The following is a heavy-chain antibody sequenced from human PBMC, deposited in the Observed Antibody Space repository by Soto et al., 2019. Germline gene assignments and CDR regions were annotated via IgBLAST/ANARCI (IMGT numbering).Heavy chain of an antibody. J-gene: IGHJ4*02. CDR1: GFSPSTSGVG. V-gene: IGHV2-5*02. CDR2: IYWDDDK. D-gene: IGHD6-6*01. CDR3: ARQYSSSSVIDY. Sequence: PSLVKPPQTLPLTCPFSGFSPSTSGVGVGWVPQPPGKALEWLALIYWDDDKRYSPSLKSRLTITKDTSKNQVVLTMTNMDPVDTATYYCARQYSSSSVIDYWGQGTLVTVSS.